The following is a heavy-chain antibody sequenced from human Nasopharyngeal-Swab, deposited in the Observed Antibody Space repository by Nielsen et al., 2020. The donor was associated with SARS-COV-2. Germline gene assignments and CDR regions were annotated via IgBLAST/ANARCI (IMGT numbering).Heavy chain of an antibody. D-gene: IGHD5-18*01. CDR2: ISSSSSYI. Sequence: GGSLRLSCAASGFTFSSYSMNWVRQAPGKGLEWVSSISSSSSYIYYADSVKGRFTISRDNAKNSLYLQMNSLRAEDTAVYYCARGTAMAPVYYYYGMDVWGQGTTVTVSS. CDR3: ARGTAMAPVYYYYGMDV. J-gene: IGHJ6*02. V-gene: IGHV3-21*01. CDR1: GFTFSSYS.